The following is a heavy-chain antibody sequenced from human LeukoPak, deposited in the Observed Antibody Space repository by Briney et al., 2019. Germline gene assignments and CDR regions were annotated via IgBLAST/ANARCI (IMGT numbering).Heavy chain of an antibody. CDR3: ARGGRLALYYFDY. CDR1: GYTFTSYL. J-gene: IGHJ4*02. V-gene: IGHV1-46*01. Sequence: ASVRVSCKASGYTFTSYLIHWARQAPGLGLQWMGLINPSGGTKTYAQKFEGRVSMTTDTSTSTVYMELTSLRSEDTALYYCARGGRLALYYFDYWGQGTRVTVSS. CDR2: INPSGGTK. D-gene: IGHD3-3*02.